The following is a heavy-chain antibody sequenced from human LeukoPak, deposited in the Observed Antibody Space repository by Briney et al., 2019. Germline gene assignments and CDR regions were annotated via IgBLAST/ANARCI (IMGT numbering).Heavy chain of an antibody. J-gene: IGHJ2*01. CDR1: GYTFTGYY. V-gene: IGHV1-2*02. CDR3: ARADGRYCSSTSCYHWYFDL. CDR2: INPNSGGT. D-gene: IGHD2-2*01. Sequence: ASVKVSCKASGYTFTGYYMHWVRQAPGQGLEWMGWINPNSGGTNYAQKFQGRVIMTRDTSISTAYMELSRLRSDDTAVYYCARADGRYCSSTSCYHWYFDLWGRGTLVTVSS.